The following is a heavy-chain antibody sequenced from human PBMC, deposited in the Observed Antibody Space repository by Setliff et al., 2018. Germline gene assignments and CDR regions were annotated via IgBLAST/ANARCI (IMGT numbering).Heavy chain of an antibody. Sequence: ASVKVSCKASGYTLINYGISWVRQAPGQGLEWMGWIGAYTGNTNYAQKFQGRVTMTTDTSTSTAYMELRSLTSDDTAVYYCSRLVRYCTTTTCQRASGDDYWGQGTLVTVS. V-gene: IGHV1-18*01. D-gene: IGHD2-8*01. CDR1: GYTLINYG. CDR3: SRLVRYCTTTTCQRASGDDY. CDR2: IGAYTGNT. J-gene: IGHJ4*02.